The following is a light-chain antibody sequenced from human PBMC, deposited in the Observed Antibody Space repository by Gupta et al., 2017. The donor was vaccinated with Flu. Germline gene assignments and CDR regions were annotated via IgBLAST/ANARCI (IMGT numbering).Light chain of an antibody. CDR2: SAS. Sequence: RTQCPAALAASVGGRGTITCRSSPSIISYLTWYQQKPGKAPKLLIYSASTLQSGVPSRFSGSGSGTDFTLTISSLQPEDFATYYCQQCYSTPWTFGQGTTLEIK. CDR1: PSIISY. J-gene: IGKJ1*01. CDR3: QQCYSTPWT. V-gene: IGKV1-39*01.